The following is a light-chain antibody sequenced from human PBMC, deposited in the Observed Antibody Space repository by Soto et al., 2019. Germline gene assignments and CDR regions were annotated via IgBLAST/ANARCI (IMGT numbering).Light chain of an antibody. CDR2: DVS. J-gene: IGLJ1*01. Sequence: QSVLTQPASVSGSPGQSITISCTGSSSDVGGYNYVSWYQQQPGKVPKVMIYDVSNRPSGVSNRFSGSKSGNTASLTISGLQSEDEADYYCSSYTSSSTLVFGTGTKLTVL. CDR1: SSDVGGYNY. CDR3: SSYTSSSTLV. V-gene: IGLV2-14*01.